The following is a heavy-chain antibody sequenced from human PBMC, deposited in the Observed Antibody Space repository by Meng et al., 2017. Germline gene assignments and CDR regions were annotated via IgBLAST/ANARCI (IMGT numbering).Heavy chain of an antibody. Sequence: VKSGGGLFQLVGSLGLSCAASGLTFNTYWVNWVRQGPGKGLVWVSRISGDGRITNDADSVKGRFTISRDNAKNTLYLQMNSLRPEDTAVYYCLDEAPRSDYWGQGSLVTASS. CDR3: LDEAPRSDY. J-gene: IGHJ4*02. CDR2: ISGDGRIT. V-gene: IGHV3-74*01. CDR1: GLTFNTYW. D-gene: IGHD1-1*01.